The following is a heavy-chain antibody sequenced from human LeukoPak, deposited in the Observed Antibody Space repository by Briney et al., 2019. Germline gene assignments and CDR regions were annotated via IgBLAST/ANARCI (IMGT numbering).Heavy chain of an antibody. CDR3: ARTRSYSSSGYYMDV. CDR2: IYYSGST. V-gene: IGHV4-59*01. J-gene: IGHJ6*03. D-gene: IGHD6-6*01. CDR1: GGSISSYY. Sequence: SETLSLTCTVSGGSISSYYWSWIRQPPGKGLEWIGYIYYSGSTNCNPSLKSRVTISVDTSKNQFSLKLSSVTAADTAVYYCARTRSYSSSGYYMDVWGKGTTVTVSS.